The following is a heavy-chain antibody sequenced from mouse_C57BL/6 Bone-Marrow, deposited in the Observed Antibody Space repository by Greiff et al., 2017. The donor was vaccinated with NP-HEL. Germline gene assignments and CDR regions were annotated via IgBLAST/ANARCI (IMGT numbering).Heavy chain of an antibody. CDR3: VRDVSNYAMDY. Sequence: EVQGVESGGGLVQPKGSLKLSCAASGFTFNTYAMHWVRQAPGKGLEWVARIRSKSSTYATYYADSVKDRFTISRDDSQSMLYLQMNNLKTEDTAMYYCVRDVSNYAMDYWGQGTSVTVSS. CDR2: IRSKSSTYAT. CDR1: GFTFNTYA. V-gene: IGHV10-3*01. J-gene: IGHJ4*01.